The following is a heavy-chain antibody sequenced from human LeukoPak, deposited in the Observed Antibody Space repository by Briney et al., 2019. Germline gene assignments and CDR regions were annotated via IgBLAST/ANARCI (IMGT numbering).Heavy chain of an antibody. V-gene: IGHV3-30*18. J-gene: IGHJ4*02. D-gene: IGHD6-13*01. CDR3: AKDGILYSSSWYGDY. CDR2: ISYDGRNK. CDR1: GFTFSSYG. Sequence: PGRSLRLSCGASGFTFSSYGMHWVRQSPGKGLEGVAVISYDGRNKYYSDSVKGRLTIPRDNSNKNLYLQMNSLRAEDTAVYYCAKDGILYSSSWYGDYWGQGTLVTVSS.